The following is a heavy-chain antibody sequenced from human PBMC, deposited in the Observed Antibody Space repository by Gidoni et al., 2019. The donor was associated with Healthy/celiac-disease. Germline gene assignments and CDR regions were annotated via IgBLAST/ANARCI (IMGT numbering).Heavy chain of an antibody. V-gene: IGHV4-34*01. CDR1: GGSFSGYY. CDR2: INHSGST. CDR3: ARGYQQLVIF. D-gene: IGHD6-13*01. Sequence: QVQLQQWGAGLLKPSETLSLTCAVYGGSFSGYYWSWIRQPPGKGLEWIGEINHSGSTNYNPSLKSRVTISVDTSKNQFSLKLSSVTAADTAVYYCARGYQQLVIFWGQGTLVTVSS. J-gene: IGHJ4*02.